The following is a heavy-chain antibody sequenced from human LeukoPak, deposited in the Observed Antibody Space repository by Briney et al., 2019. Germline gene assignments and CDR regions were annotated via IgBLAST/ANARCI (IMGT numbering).Heavy chain of an antibody. CDR2: ISAYNGNT. D-gene: IGHD3-16*02. CDR1: GYTFTSYS. Sequence: GASVKVSCKASGYTFTSYSISWVRQAPGQGLEWMGWISAYNGNTNYAQKLQGRVTMTTDTSTSTAYMELRSLRSDDTAVYYCARVERLRLGELSPDTFDYWGQGTLVTVSS. CDR3: ARVERLRLGELSPDTFDY. V-gene: IGHV1-18*01. J-gene: IGHJ4*02.